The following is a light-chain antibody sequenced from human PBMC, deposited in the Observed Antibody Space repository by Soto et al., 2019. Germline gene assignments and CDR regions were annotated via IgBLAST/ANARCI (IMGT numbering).Light chain of an antibody. CDR1: QSISSW. J-gene: IGKJ1*01. V-gene: IGKV1-5*01. Sequence: DIQMTQSPSTLSATAGDRVTITCRASQSISSWLAWYQHKPGKAPKLLIYDASNLDSGVPSRFSGSGSGTEFSLTISNLQPDDCATYYCQQYNSYSEAFGQGTKVDIK. CDR3: QQYNSYSEA. CDR2: DAS.